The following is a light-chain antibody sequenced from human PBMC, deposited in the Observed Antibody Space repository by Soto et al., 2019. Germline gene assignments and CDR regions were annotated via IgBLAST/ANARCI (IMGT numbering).Light chain of an antibody. CDR3: AAWDGSLDVVL. J-gene: IGLJ2*01. CDR1: SSNIGTNT. CDR2: NTN. V-gene: IGLV1-44*01. Sequence: QYALTQPPSASGTPGQRVTISCSGSSSNIGTNTVNWYQQFPGSAPQLLLYNTNQRPSGVPGRFSGSKSGTSASLAISGLQSEAEADYYCAAWDGSLDVVLFGGGTKLTVL.